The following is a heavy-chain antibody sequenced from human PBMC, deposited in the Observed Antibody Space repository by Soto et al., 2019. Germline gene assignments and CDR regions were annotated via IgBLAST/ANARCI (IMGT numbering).Heavy chain of an antibody. CDR1: GYTFTSYY. CDR2: INPSGGST. CDR3: ARXVAYCGGDCYSRGFFDY. D-gene: IGHD2-21*02. J-gene: IGHJ4*02. V-gene: IGHV1-46*01. Sequence: ASVKVSCKASGYTFTSYYMHWVRQAPGQGLEWMGIINPSGGSTSYAQKFQGRVTMTRDTSTSTVYMELSSLRSEDTAVYYCARXVAYCGGDCYSRGFFDYWGQGTLVTVSS.